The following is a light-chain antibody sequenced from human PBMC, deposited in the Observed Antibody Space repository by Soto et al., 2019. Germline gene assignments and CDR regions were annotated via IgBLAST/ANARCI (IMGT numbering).Light chain of an antibody. CDR2: GAS. J-gene: IGKJ1*01. V-gene: IGKV3-15*01. CDR1: QSVSSN. CDR3: QQYNNWLT. Sequence: EIVMTQSPATLSVSPGERATLSCRAGQSVSSNLAWYQQKPGQAPRLLIYGASTRATGIPARFSGSGSGTEFTLTISSLQSEDFAVYYCQQYNNWLTFGQGTKVDIK.